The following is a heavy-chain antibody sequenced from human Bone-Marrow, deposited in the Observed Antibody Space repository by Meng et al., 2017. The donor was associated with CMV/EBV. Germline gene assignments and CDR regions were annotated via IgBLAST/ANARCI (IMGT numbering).Heavy chain of an antibody. V-gene: IGHV3-21*01. CDR1: GFTFSCYS. J-gene: IGHJ4*02. CDR3: AREAYGSNYGDH. Sequence: GESLKISCAASGFTFSCYSMNWVRQAPGKGLEWVSSISSGSSSYIYYADSVKGRFTISRDNAKDSLYLQMSSLRGEDTAVYYCAREAYGSNYGDHWGQGTLVTVSS. D-gene: IGHD4-11*01. CDR2: ISSGSSSYI.